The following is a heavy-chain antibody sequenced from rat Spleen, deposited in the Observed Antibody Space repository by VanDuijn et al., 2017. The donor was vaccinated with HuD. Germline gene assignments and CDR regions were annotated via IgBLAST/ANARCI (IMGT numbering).Heavy chain of an antibody. J-gene: IGHJ3*01. V-gene: IGHV5-31*01. CDR2: ISSGTGNT. Sequence: EVQLVETGGGLVQPGRSLKLSCVASGFTFNNYWMTWIRQAPGKGLEWVASISSGTGNTYYRDSVKGRFPISRDNAKNTLYLQMDSLRSEDTATYYCTRETGYPFAYWGRGTLVTVSS. CDR3: TRETGYPFAY. D-gene: IGHD1-4*01. CDR1: GFTFNNYW.